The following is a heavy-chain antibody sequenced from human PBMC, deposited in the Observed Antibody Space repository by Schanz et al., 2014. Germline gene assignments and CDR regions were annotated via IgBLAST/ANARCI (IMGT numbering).Heavy chain of an antibody. V-gene: IGHV3-23*01. D-gene: IGHD3-22*01. J-gene: IGHJ3*01. Sequence: EAQLLESGGGLVQPGGSLRLSCAASGFNFKAYAMSWVRQAPGKGLEWVSGIEFSGGTTYYADSVKGRFTISRDNSKNILTMQMSSLRAEDTGVYYCARGREVVAKIFDVWGQGTMVTVSS. CDR2: IEFSGGTT. CDR1: GFNFKAYA. CDR3: ARGREVVAKIFDV.